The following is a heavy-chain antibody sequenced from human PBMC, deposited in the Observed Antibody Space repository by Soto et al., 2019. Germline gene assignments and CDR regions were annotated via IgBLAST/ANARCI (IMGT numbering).Heavy chain of an antibody. CDR3: ARWMAKTYYFDY. J-gene: IGHJ4*02. Sequence: SATLYLTCTVPGHSIRSDYWSWIRQPPGKGLEWIGYIYYSGSTNYNPSLKSRVTISVDTSKNQFSLKLSSVTAADTAVYYCARWMAKTYYFDYWGQGTLVTVSS. CDR2: IYYSGST. D-gene: IGHD5-12*01. CDR1: GHSIRSDY. V-gene: IGHV4-59*07.